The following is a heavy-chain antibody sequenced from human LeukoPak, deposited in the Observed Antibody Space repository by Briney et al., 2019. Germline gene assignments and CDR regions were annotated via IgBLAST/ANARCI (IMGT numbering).Heavy chain of an antibody. J-gene: IGHJ3*02. CDR2: INAGNGNT. V-gene: IGHV1-3*01. CDR1: GYTFTSYA. CDR3: ARPRSYIAVAGQDAFDI. Sequence: ASVKVSCKASGYTFTSYAMHWVRQAPGQRLEWMGWINAGNGNTKYSQKFQGRVTITRDTSASTAYMELSSLRSEDTAVYYCARPRSYIAVAGQDAFDIWGQGTMVTVSS. D-gene: IGHD6-19*01.